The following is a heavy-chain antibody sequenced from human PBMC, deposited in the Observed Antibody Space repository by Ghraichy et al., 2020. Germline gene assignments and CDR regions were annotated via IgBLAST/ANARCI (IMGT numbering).Heavy chain of an antibody. CDR3: AKGGGDYGDYDEQDC. D-gene: IGHD4-17*01. CDR2: ISGSGGST. Sequence: GGSLRLSCAASGFTFSSYAMSWVRQAPGKGLEWVSAISGSGGSTYYADSVKGRFTISRDNSKNTLYPQMNSLRAEDTAVYYCAKGGGDYGDYDEQDCWGQGTLVTVSS. J-gene: IGHJ4*02. CDR1: GFTFSSYA. V-gene: IGHV3-23*01.